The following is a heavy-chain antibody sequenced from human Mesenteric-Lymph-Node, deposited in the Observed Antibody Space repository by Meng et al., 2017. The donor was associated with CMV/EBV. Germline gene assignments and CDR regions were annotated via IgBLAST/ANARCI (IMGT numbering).Heavy chain of an antibody. CDR1: GVSVTSGAYH. V-gene: IGHV4-61*08. J-gene: IGHJ4*02. CDR3: AKSRSSTPGIVDD. Sequence: QGQLQELGPGLVKPSDTLSLTCIVSGVSVTSGAYHWSWIRQSPGKGLEWIGYIYGTGITIYNPSLKSRVTILLETSKNQFSLKLNSVTTADTAVYYCAKSRSSTPGIVDDWGQGTLVTVSS. CDR2: IYGTGIT. D-gene: IGHD2/OR15-2a*01.